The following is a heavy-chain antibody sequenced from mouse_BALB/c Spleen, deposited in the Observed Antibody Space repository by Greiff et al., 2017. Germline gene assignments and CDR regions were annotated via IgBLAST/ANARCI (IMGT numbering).Heavy chain of an antibody. V-gene: IGHV1-9*01. J-gene: IGHJ3*01. CDR3: ARGGYDGSSPWFAY. D-gene: IGHD1-1*01. Sequence: VQLQQSGAELMKPGASVKISCKATGYTFSSYWIEWVKQRPGPGLEWIGEILPGSGSTNYNEKFKGKATFTADTSSNTAYMQLSSLTSEDSAVYYCARGGYDGSSPWFAYWGQGTLVTVSA. CDR1: GYTFSSYW. CDR2: ILPGSGST.